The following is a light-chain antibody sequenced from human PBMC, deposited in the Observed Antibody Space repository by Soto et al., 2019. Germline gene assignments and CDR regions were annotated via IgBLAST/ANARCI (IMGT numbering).Light chain of an antibody. Sequence: QSVLTQPPSASGTPGQRVTISCSGSSSNIGSNTVNWYQQLPRTAPKLLIYSNNQRPSGVPDRFSGSKSGTSASLAISGLQSEDEADYYCALWDDSLNGVVFGGGTQLTVL. J-gene: IGLJ2*01. V-gene: IGLV1-44*01. CDR3: ALWDDSLNGVV. CDR1: SSNIGSNT. CDR2: SNN.